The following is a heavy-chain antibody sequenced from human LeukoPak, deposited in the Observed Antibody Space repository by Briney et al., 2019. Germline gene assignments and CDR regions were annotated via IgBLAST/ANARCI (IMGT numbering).Heavy chain of an antibody. CDR1: GFTFSNYG. CDR2: IRYDGSDK. Sequence: QAGGSLRLSCAASGFTFSNYGMYWVRQAPGKGLEWVAFIRYDGSDKYYADSVKGRFTISRDNAKNSLYPQLNSLRAEDKAVYYCAERGITMIGGGWGKGTTVTISS. CDR3: AERGITMIGGG. D-gene: IGHD3-10*02. J-gene: IGHJ6*03. V-gene: IGHV3-30*02.